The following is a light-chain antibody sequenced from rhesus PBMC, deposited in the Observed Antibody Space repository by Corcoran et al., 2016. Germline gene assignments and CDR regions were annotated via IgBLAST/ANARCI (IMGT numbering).Light chain of an antibody. V-gene: IGKV1-32*02. Sequence: DIQMTQSPSSLSASVGDKVTITCRASQGISSYLNWYQQKPGKAPKLLIYYANSLASGVPSRFSGIGSGTDFTLTISSLQPEDFATYYCQQCNSNPHSFGQGTKVEIK. CDR3: QQCNSNPHS. J-gene: IGKJ2*01. CDR1: QGISSY. CDR2: YAN.